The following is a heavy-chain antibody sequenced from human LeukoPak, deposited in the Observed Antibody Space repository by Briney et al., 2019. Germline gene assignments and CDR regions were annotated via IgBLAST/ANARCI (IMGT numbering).Heavy chain of an antibody. Sequence: ASVKVSCKASGYTFTSYAMHWVRQAPGQRLEWMGWINAGNGNTKYSQEFQGRVTITRDTSASTAYMELSSLRSEDMAVYYCARGGITIFGVVTSWVDYWGQGTLVTVSS. D-gene: IGHD3-3*01. J-gene: IGHJ4*02. CDR1: GYTFTSYA. CDR3: ARGGITIFGVVTSWVDY. V-gene: IGHV1-3*03. CDR2: INAGNGNT.